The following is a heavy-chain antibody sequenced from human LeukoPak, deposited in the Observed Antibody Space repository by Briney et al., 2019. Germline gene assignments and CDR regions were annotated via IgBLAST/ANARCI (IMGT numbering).Heavy chain of an antibody. CDR2: ISGGGGST. J-gene: IGHJ4*02. CDR1: GSTFSSFD. D-gene: IGHD6-19*01. Sequence: GGSLRLSCAASGSTFSSFDMSWVRQAPGKGLEWVSAISGGGGSTYYADSVKGRFTISRDNSKNTLYLQMNSLRAEDTAIYYCARDTLYSSGWYTFDYWGQGTLVTVSS. V-gene: IGHV3-23*01. CDR3: ARDTLYSSGWYTFDY.